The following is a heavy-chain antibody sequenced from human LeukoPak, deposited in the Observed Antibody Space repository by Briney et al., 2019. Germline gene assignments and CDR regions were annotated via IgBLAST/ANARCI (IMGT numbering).Heavy chain of an antibody. V-gene: IGHV3-20*04. CDR3: ARIFRPSLGPYYYYYYMDV. Sequence: GGPLRLSCAASGFTFDDYGMSWVRQAPGKGLEWVSGINWNGGSTGYADSVKGRFTISRDNAKNSLYLQMNSLRAEDTALYYCARIFRPSLGPYYYYYYMDVWDKGTTVTVSS. CDR2: INWNGGST. D-gene: IGHD3-9*01. CDR1: GFTFDDYG. J-gene: IGHJ6*03.